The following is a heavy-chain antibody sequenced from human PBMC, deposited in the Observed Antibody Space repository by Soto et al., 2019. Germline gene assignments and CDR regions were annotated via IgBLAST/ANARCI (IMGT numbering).Heavy chain of an antibody. CDR2: TSYDGSNK. CDR1: GFTFISYT. J-gene: IGHJ4*02. V-gene: IGHV3-30-3*01. D-gene: IGHD3-3*01. CDR3: TRSTPKYDFWSGYHDY. Sequence: VGSLRLSCAASGFTFISYTVHWVLESAVKGLEWVALTSYDGSNKFYADSVKGRFTISRDNSKNTLYLQMNSLRAEDTAMYYCTRSTPKYDFWSGYHDYWGQGTLVTVSS.